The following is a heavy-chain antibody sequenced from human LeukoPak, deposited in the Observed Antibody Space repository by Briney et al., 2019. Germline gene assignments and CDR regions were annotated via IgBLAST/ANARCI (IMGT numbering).Heavy chain of an antibody. CDR1: GGSISSSSYY. V-gene: IGHV4-39*01. Sequence: SETLSLTCTVSGGSISSSSYYWGWIRQPPGKGLEWIGSIYYSGSTYYNPSLKSRVTISVDTSKNQFSLKLSSVTAADTAVYYCATELGRASYYYYYMDVWGKGTTVTVSS. CDR3: ATELGRASYYYYYMDV. D-gene: IGHD7-27*01. J-gene: IGHJ6*03. CDR2: IYYSGST.